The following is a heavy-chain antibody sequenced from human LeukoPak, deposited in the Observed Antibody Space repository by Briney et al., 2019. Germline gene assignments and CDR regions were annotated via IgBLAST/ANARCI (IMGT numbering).Heavy chain of an antibody. Sequence: PETLSLTCTVSGGTISSYYWNWIRQPPGKGLEWIGYIHYSGSTKYNPSLKSRVTISVDTSKNQFSLKLSSVTAADTAVYYCARWYSSGWAFDYWGQGTLVTVSS. J-gene: IGHJ4*02. CDR2: IHYSGST. D-gene: IGHD6-19*01. V-gene: IGHV4-59*08. CDR1: GGTISSYY. CDR3: ARWYSSGWAFDY.